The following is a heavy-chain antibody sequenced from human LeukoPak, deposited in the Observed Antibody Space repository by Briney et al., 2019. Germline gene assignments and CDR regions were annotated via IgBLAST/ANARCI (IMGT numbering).Heavy chain of an antibody. Sequence: GGSLRLSCAASGFTFSRNWMTWVRQAPGKGLEWVANIKHDGSEKYYVDSVKGRFTISRDNAKNSLYLQMNSLRAEDTAVYYCARGFYDFWSGYYYGSGSYFDYWGQGTLVTVSS. CDR3: ARGFYDFWSGYYYGSGSYFDY. CDR1: GFTFSRNW. CDR2: IKHDGSEK. D-gene: IGHD3-10*01. J-gene: IGHJ4*02. V-gene: IGHV3-7*01.